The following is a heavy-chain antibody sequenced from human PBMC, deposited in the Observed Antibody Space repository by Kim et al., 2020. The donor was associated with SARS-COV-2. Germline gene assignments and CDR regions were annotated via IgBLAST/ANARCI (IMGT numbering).Heavy chain of an antibody. V-gene: IGHV3-11*06. Sequence: YADSVKGRFTISRDNAKNSLYLQMNSLRDEDTAVYYCASPGIAVAGSFDYWGQGTLVTVSS. CDR3: ASPGIAVAGSFDY. D-gene: IGHD6-19*01. J-gene: IGHJ4*02.